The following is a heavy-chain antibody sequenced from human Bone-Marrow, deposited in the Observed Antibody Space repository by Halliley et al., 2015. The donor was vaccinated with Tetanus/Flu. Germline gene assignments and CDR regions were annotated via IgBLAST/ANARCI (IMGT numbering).Heavy chain of an antibody. CDR3: AGNEEDLGGVFDY. J-gene: IGHJ4*02. D-gene: IGHD1-1*01. V-gene: IGHV5-51*06. Sequence: MGIIDPPGFDLRYSPSFQGQVTMSVDRSTNPAYLQWASLKAWDTAIYYCAGNEEDLGGVFDYWGEGTLVTVSS. CDR2: IDPPGFDL.